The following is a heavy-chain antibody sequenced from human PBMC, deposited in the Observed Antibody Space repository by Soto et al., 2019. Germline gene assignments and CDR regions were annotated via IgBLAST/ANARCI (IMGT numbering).Heavy chain of an antibody. D-gene: IGHD1-1*01. CDR1: GYTFTSYD. J-gene: IGHJ4*02. CDR3: ARRAETNGWNGFGADKYYFDF. Sequence: ASVKVSCKASGYTFTSYDIYWVRQATGQGLEWMGWMNPNTGNSGYAQKFQGRVTMTSDTSISTAHMGLSNLRSEDTAVYYCARRAETNGWNGFGADKYYFDFWGQGTLVTVSS. V-gene: IGHV1-8*01. CDR2: MNPNTGNS.